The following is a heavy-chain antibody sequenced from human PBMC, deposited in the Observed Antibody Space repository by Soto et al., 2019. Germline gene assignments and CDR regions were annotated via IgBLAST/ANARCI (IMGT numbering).Heavy chain of an antibody. J-gene: IGHJ4*02. V-gene: IGHV3-74*01. CDR2: IDNAAIGT. CDR3: VRVGGFDATHDY. Sequence: EVQLVESGGGSVQPGGSLRLSCVVSGFSFSRHWMHWVRQVPGKGLEWVARIDNAAIGTSYADSVRGRFTIFRDNTRSTLSLEMKSPGVKDTGIYFRVRVGGFDATHDYWGQGTLVTVSS. CDR1: GFSFSRHW. D-gene: IGHD1-26*01.